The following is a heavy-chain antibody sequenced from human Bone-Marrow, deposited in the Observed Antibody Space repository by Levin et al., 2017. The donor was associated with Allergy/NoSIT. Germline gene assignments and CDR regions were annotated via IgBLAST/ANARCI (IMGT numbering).Heavy chain of an antibody. D-gene: IGHD3-16*01. J-gene: IGHJ3*01. V-gene: IGHV3-64*01. CDR3: ARGRSFGPPVPGGHTFDL. CDR2: ISADGVRT. Sequence: GESLKISCAASGFTFSNYAMCWVRQAPGKGLEHVLGISADGVRTYFGNSVKGRFTISRDNSKNTLYLQMGSLRIEDLAVYYCARGRSFGPPVPGGHTFDLWGRGTMVTVSS. CDR1: GFTFSNYA.